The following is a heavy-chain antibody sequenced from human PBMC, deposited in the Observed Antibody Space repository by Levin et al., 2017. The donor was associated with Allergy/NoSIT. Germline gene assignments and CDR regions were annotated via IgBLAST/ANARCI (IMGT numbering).Heavy chain of an antibody. V-gene: IGHV3-23*01. D-gene: IGHD6-19*01. Sequence: GGSLRLSCAASGFTFSSYAMSWVRQPPGKGLEWVSAISGSGGSTYYADSVKGRFTISRDNSKNTLYLQMNSLRAEDTAVYYCAKIPSIAVAALAFYVDYWGQGTLVTVSS. CDR2: ISGSGGST. CDR1: GFTFSSYA. J-gene: IGHJ4*02. CDR3: AKIPSIAVAALAFYVDY.